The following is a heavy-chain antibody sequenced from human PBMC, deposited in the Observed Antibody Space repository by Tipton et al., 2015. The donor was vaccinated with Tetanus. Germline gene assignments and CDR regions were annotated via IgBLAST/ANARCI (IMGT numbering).Heavy chain of an antibody. Sequence: GEALSNGDYYWSWIRQPPGKGLESIGYIYYSGSTYYNPSLKSRVTISVDTSKNQFSLRLSSVTAADTAVYFCAGVTAQRTELYFDHWGQGTLVTFSS. V-gene: IGHV4-30-4*01. CDR2: IYYSGST. J-gene: IGHJ4*02. CDR1: GEALSNGDYY. D-gene: IGHD6-13*01. CDR3: AGVTAQRTELYFDH.